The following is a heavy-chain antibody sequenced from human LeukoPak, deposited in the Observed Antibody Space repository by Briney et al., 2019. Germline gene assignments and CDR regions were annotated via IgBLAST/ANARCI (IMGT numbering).Heavy chain of an antibody. CDR1: GGTFSSYA. CDR2: ISAYNGNT. V-gene: IGHV1-18*01. D-gene: IGHD2-21*02. Sequence: VASVKVSCKASGGTFSSYAISWVRQAPGQGLEWMGWISAYNGNTNYAQKLQGRVTMTTDTSTSTAYMELRSLRSDDTAVYYCARDRDCGGDCSSNWFDPWGQGTLVTVSS. CDR3: ARDRDCGGDCSSNWFDP. J-gene: IGHJ5*02.